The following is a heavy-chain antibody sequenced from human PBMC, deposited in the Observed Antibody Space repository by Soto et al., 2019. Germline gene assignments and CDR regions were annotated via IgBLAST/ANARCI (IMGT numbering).Heavy chain of an antibody. D-gene: IGHD1-26*01. CDR1: GFTFDDYA. CDR2: ISWNSGSI. V-gene: IGHV3-9*01. J-gene: IGHJ6*02. Sequence: PGGSLRLSCAASGFTFDDYAMHWVRQAPGKGLEWVSGISWNSGSIGYADSVKGRFTISRDNAKNSLYLQMNSLRAEDTALYYCAKDINPPEGATDYYYGMDVWGQGTTVTVSS. CDR3: AKDINPPEGATDYYYGMDV.